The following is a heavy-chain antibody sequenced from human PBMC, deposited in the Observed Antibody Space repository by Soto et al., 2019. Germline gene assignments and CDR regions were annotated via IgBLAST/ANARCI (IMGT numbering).Heavy chain of an antibody. D-gene: IGHD5-18*01. CDR3: SRAFHTAMDY. CDR2: ISSDGSTT. J-gene: IGHJ4*02. V-gene: IGHV3-74*01. CDR1: GFTFSSYW. Sequence: GGSLRLSCTASGFTFSSYWMHWVRQAPGKGLVWVSRISSDGSTTTYADFVKGRLTVSRDNAKNTLYLQVNGLRADDTAVYYCSRAFHTAMDYWGQGTLVTVSS.